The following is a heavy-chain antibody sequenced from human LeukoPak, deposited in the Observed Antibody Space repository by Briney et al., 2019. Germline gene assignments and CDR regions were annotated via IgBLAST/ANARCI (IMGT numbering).Heavy chain of an antibody. D-gene: IGHD6-13*01. CDR2: IYTSGST. CDR3: ARNLIPEQLVLNF. Sequence: SETLSLTCTVSGVSISSYYWSWIRQPAGKGLEWIGRIYTSGSTNYNPSLKSRVTMSVDTSKNQFSLKLRSVTAADTAVYYCARNLIPEQLVLNFWGQGTLVTVSS. J-gene: IGHJ4*02. V-gene: IGHV4-4*07. CDR1: GVSISSYY.